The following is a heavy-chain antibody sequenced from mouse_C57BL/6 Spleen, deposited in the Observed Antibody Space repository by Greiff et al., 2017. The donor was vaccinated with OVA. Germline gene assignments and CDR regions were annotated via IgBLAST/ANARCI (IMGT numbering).Heavy chain of an antibody. CDR1: GYAFSSSW. D-gene: IGHD1-1*01. J-gene: IGHJ2*01. CDR3: AREGVITTVVAPDY. CDR2: IYPGDGDT. V-gene: IGHV1-82*01. Sequence: QVQLQQSGPELVKPGASVKISCKASGYAFSSSWMNWVKQRPGQGLEWIGRIYPGDGDTNYNGKFKGKATLTADKSSSTAYMQLSSLTSEDSAVYGCAREGVITTVVAPDYWGQGTTLTVSS.